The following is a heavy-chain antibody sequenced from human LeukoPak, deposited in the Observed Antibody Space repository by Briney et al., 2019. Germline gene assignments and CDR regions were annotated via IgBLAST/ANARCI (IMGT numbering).Heavy chain of an antibody. CDR2: INPSGGST. V-gene: IGHV1-46*01. D-gene: IGHD2-21*02. CDR3: ARDQGVVVTASIDY. CDR1: GGTFSSYA. J-gene: IGHJ4*02. Sequence: GSSVKVSCKASGGTFSSYAISWVRQAPGQGLEWMGIINPSGGSTSYAQKFQGRVTMTRDTSTSTVYMELSSLRSEDTAVYYCARDQGVVVTASIDYWGQGTLVTVSS.